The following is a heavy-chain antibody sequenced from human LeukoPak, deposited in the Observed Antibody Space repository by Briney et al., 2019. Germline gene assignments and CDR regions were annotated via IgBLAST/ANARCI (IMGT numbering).Heavy chain of an antibody. CDR3: ARLISGGILWWSPYYYYGMDV. V-gene: IGHV4-59*08. J-gene: IGHJ6*02. CDR1: GYSISRCYY. D-gene: IGHD2-21*01. Sequence: PSDTLSLTCIVSGYSISRCYYWGWIGQPPGKGVEWSGYIYYCGSTTYNPSLKSRVTISVDTSKNQFSLKLSSVTAADTAVYYCARLISGGILWWSPYYYYGMDVWGQGTTVTVSS. CDR2: IYYCGST.